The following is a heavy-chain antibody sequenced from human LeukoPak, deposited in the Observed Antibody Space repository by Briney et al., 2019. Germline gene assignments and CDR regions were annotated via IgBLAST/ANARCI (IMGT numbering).Heavy chain of an antibody. V-gene: IGHV3-11*04. CDR3: ARDRRTFASSDAFDI. D-gene: IGHD3-16*01. CDR2: ISSSGSTI. Sequence: GGSLRLSCAASGFTFSDYYMSWIRQAPGKGLEWVSYISSSGSTIYYADSVKGRFTISRDNAKNSLYLQMNSLRAEDTAVYYCARDRRTFASSDAFDIWGHGTMVTVSS. CDR1: GFTFSDYY. J-gene: IGHJ3*02.